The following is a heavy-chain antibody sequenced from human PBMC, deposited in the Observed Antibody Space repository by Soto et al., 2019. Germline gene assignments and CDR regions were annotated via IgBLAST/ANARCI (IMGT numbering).Heavy chain of an antibody. D-gene: IGHD5-12*01. V-gene: IGHV3-23*01. CDR3: ARGSGYDYGTGYYYGMDV. CDR2: ISSSGGST. J-gene: IGHJ6*02. Sequence: LGLSCAASGFTFSSYAMTWVRQAPGKGLEWVSSISSSGGSTKYADSVKGRFTISRDNSKNTLYLQMNSLRAEDTAVYYCARGSGYDYGTGYYYGMDVWGQGTTVPVSS. CDR1: GFTFSSYA.